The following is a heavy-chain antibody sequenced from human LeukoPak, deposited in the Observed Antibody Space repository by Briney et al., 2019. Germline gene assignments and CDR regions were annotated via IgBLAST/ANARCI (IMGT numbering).Heavy chain of an antibody. Sequence: SETLSLTATVSASSITTVTCYWHSIRHSLGKSLELIGSIYHTRTTNYNPSLMGRATVSFHTSKNQAFLDLRSETPADTSVYYCARGEPSRSQFWWYFDLWGRGTLVTVSS. V-gene: IGHV4-39*02. D-gene: IGHD1-26*01. J-gene: IGHJ2*01. CDR3: ARGEPSRSQFWWYFDL. CDR1: ASSITTVTCY. CDR2: IYHTRTT.